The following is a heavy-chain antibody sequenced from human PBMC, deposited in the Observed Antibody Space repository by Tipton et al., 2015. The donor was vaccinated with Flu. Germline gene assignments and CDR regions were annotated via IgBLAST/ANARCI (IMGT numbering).Heavy chain of an antibody. Sequence: AVSGFNLSSYEMNWVRQAPGKGLEWVSYISINSRTTYYRDSVKGRFTISRDYAKKSLYLQMSSLRVEDTAIYYCARDPFLGTGDAFDIWGQGTMVIVSS. J-gene: IGHJ3*02. CDR2: ISINSRTT. CDR3: ARDPFLGTGDAFDI. CDR1: GFNLSSYE. V-gene: IGHV3-48*03. D-gene: IGHD3-3*01.